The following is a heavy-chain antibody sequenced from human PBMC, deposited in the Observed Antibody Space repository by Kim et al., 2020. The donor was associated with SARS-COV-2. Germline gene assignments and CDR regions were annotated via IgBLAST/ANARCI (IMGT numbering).Heavy chain of an antibody. D-gene: IGHD3-10*02. Sequence: NKYYADSVKGRFTNSRDNSKNALYLQMNSLRAEDTAVYYWASELRSPFDYWGQGTLVTVSS. CDR3: ASELRSPFDY. J-gene: IGHJ4*02. CDR2: NK. V-gene: IGHV3-33*01.